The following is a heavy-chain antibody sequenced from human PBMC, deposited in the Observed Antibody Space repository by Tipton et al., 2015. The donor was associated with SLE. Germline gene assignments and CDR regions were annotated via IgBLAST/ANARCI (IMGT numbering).Heavy chain of an antibody. J-gene: IGHJ3*02. D-gene: IGHD5-18*01. CDR3: ARDDTARAFDI. Sequence: TLSLTCTVSGGSISSYYWSWIRQPPGKGLEWIGYIYYSGSTNYNPSLKSRVTISVDTSKNQFSLKLTSVTAADTAVYFCARDDTARAFDIWGQGTMVTVSS. CDR1: GGSISSYY. V-gene: IGHV4-59*01. CDR2: IYYSGST.